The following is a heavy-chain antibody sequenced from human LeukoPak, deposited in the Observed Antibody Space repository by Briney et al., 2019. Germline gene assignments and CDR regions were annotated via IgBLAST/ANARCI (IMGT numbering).Heavy chain of an antibody. CDR3: AKGEQQLVLFYYMDV. CDR2: ISGSGGST. CDR1: GGSFSGYY. V-gene: IGHV3-23*01. Sequence: PSETLSLTCAVYGGSFSGYYWSWIRQPPGKGLEWVSAISGSGGSTYYADSVKGRFTISRDNSKNTLYLQMNSLRAEDTAVYYCAKGEQQLVLFYYMDVWGKGTTVTVSS. D-gene: IGHD6-13*01. J-gene: IGHJ6*03.